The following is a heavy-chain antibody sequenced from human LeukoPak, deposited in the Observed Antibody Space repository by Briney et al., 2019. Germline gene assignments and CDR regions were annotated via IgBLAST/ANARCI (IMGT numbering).Heavy chain of an antibody. J-gene: IGHJ6*02. V-gene: IGHV4-59*08. CDR1: GGSISSYY. CDR2: ISDIGST. Sequence: SETLSLTCTVSGGSISSYYWSWIRQPPGKGLEWIAYISDIGSTNYNPSLRSRVTISVDTSKNQFSLKLSSVTAADTAVYYCASRDIYYYGMDVWGQGTTVTVSS. CDR3: ASRDIYYYGMDV. D-gene: IGHD2-15*01.